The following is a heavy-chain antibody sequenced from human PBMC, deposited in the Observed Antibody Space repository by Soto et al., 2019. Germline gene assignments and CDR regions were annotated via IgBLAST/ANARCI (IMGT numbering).Heavy chain of an antibody. CDR1: GGTFSSYD. CDR2: IIPIFGTA. CDR3: ARAGAVAGKLVAEYFQH. V-gene: IGHV1-69*12. D-gene: IGHD6-19*01. Sequence: QVQLVQSGAEVKKPGSSVKVSCKASGGTFSSYDISWVRQAPGQGLEWMGGIIPIFGTANYAQKFQGRVTITADESTSKDYMELSSLRSEDTDVYYCARAGAVAGKLVAEYFQHWGQGTLVTVSS. J-gene: IGHJ1*01.